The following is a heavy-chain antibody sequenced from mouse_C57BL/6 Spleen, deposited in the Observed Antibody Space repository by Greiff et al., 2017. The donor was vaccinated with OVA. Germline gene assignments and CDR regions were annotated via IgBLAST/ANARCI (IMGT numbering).Heavy chain of an antibody. V-gene: IGHV5-15*01. Sequence: EVKVVESGGGLVQPGGSLKLSCAASGFTFSDYGMAWVRQAPRKGPEWVAFISNLAYSIYYADTVTGRFTISRENAKNTLYLEMSSLRSEDTAMYYCARKGAQGAMDYWGQGTSVTVSS. J-gene: IGHJ4*01. D-gene: IGHD3-2*02. CDR3: ARKGAQGAMDY. CDR2: ISNLAYSI. CDR1: GFTFSDYG.